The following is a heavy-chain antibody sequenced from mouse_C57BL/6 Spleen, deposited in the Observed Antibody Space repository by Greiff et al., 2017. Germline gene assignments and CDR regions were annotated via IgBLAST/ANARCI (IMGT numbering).Heavy chain of an antibody. V-gene: IGHV1-80*01. CDR3: ARSGWDGYAMDY. Sequence: VQLQESGAELVKPGASVKISCKASGYAFSSYWMNWVKQRPGKGLEWVGQIYPGDGDTNYNGKFKGKATLTADKSSSTAYMQLSSLTSEDSAVYFCARSGWDGYAMDYWGQGTSVTVSS. D-gene: IGHD4-1*01. CDR2: IYPGDGDT. CDR1: GYAFSSYW. J-gene: IGHJ4*01.